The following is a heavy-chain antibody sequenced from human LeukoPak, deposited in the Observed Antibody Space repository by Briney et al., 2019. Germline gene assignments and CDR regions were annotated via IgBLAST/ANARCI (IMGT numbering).Heavy chain of an antibody. V-gene: IGHV3-53*01. D-gene: IGHD3-16*01. CDR3: AKDEATSGGGLAS. CDR2: MYTGATT. CDR1: GFSVSATH. Sequence: PGGSLRLSCAASGFSVSATHMSWVRQAPGKGLEWVSAMYTGATTYYADSVKGRFTIYRDNSKNTLYLQMNSLRAEDTAVYYCAKDEATSGGGLASWGQGTLVSVSS. J-gene: IGHJ4*02.